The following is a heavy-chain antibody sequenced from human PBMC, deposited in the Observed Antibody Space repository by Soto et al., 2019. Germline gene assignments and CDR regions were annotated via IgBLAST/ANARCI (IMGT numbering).Heavy chain of an antibody. V-gene: IGHV4-30-4*01. CDR3: AGDRSNSPDYFAY. Sequence: QVQLQESGPGLVKPSQTLSLTCIVSGGSISSDDYYWSWIRQPPGKGLEWVGHIYYTGRTSYNPSLKSRLTISVDTSKNQFSLKLSSVSAADTAVYFCAGDRSNSPDYFAYWGQGTLVTVSS. CDR1: GGSISSDDYY. J-gene: IGHJ4*02. CDR2: IYYTGRT. D-gene: IGHD6-6*01.